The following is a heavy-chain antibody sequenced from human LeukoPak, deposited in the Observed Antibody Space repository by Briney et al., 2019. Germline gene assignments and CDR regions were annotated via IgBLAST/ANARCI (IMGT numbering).Heavy chain of an antibody. J-gene: IGHJ4*02. Sequence: SQTLSLTCTVTGGSISSGDRYWSWIRQSPGKGLEWIGYIYSTGNTYYNPSRKSRVIISVDTSKNQSSLELNSVTAADTAVYYCARDSYSYGYGGFDYWGQGILVTVSS. CDR2: IYSTGNT. D-gene: IGHD5-18*01. V-gene: IGHV4-30-4*01. CDR1: GGSISSGDRY. CDR3: ARDSYSYGYGGFDY.